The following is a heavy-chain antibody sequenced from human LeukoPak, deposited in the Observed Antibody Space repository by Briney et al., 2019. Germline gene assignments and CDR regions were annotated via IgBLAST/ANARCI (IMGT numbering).Heavy chain of an antibody. CDR3: ARVVRRYYESSGYWSPPREKYYYGMDV. CDR2: VNHSGST. CDR1: GGSFSGYS. V-gene: IGHV4-34*01. J-gene: IGHJ6*02. D-gene: IGHD3-22*01. Sequence: SETLSLTCAVYGGSFSGYSWSWIRQPPGKGLEWIGEVNHSGSTNYDPSLKSRVTISVDTPKNQFSLKLSSVTAADTAVYYCARVVRRYYESSGYWSPPREKYYYGMDVWGQGTTVTVSS.